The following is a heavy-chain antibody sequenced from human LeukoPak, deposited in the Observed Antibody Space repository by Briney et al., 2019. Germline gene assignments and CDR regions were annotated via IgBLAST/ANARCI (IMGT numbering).Heavy chain of an antibody. V-gene: IGHV3-21*01. J-gene: IGHJ2*01. CDR1: GFTFSDYY. CDR2: ISSSSSYI. CDR3: ARDYYDSSPIRYFDL. Sequence: GGSLRLSCAASGFTFSDYYMSWVRQAPGKGLEWVSSISSSSSYIYYADSVKGRFTISRDNAKNSLYLQMNSLRAEDTAVYYCARDYYDSSPIRYFDLWGRGTLVTVSS. D-gene: IGHD3-22*01.